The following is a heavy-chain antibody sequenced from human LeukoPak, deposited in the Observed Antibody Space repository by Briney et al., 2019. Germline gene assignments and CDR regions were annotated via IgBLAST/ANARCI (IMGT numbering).Heavy chain of an antibody. CDR3: ARGAAILTGYVTFDY. CDR1: GFTFSSFS. Sequence: GGSLRLSCAASGFTFSSFSMNWVRQAPGKGLEWVSSISSSSSYIYYADSVKGRFTISRDNAKNSLYLQMNSLRAEDTAVYYCARGAAILTGYVTFDYWGQGSLVTVSS. V-gene: IGHV3-21*01. CDR2: ISSSSSYI. D-gene: IGHD3-9*01. J-gene: IGHJ4*02.